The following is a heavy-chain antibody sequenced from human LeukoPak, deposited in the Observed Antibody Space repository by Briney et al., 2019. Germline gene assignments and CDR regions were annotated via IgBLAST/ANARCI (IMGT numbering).Heavy chain of an antibody. D-gene: IGHD2-15*01. CDR2: ISGYNGNT. V-gene: IGHV1-18*01. CDR1: GDTFTTYG. J-gene: IGHJ4*02. Sequence: ASVKVSCKASGDTFTTYGITWVRQAPGQGLEWMGWISGYNGNTEYTQKFQGRVAMTRDTSTSTAYMELRSLRSDDTVVYYCARGLSCSGNTCYAAHFDSWGQGTLVTVSS. CDR3: ARGLSCSGNTCYAAHFDS.